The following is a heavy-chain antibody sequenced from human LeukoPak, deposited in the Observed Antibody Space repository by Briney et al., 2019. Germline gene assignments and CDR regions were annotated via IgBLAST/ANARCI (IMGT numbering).Heavy chain of an antibody. CDR3: VRARGSKSMDV. J-gene: IGHJ6*04. CDR1: GFTFSRYW. Sequence: GGSLRLSCAASGFTFSRYWMSWVRQAPGKGLEWVANIKEDGSEKYYVDSVKGRFTISRDNAKNSLYLQMNSLRAEDTAVYYCVRARGSKSMDVWGKGTTVTVSS. CDR2: IKEDGSEK. D-gene: IGHD3-10*01. V-gene: IGHV3-7*03.